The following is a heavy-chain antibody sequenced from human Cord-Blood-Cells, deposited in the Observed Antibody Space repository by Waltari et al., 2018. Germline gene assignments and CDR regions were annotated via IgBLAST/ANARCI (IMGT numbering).Heavy chain of an antibody. CDR1: GGSISSSSYY. Sequence: QLQLQESGPGLVKPSETLSLTCTVPGGSISSSSYYWGCIRQPPGMGLEWIGSIYYSGSTYYNPSLKSRVTISVDTSKNQFSLKLSSVTAADTAVYYCATGGSSIMGAFDIWGQGTMVTVSS. J-gene: IGHJ3*02. V-gene: IGHV4-39*01. CDR3: ATGGSSIMGAFDI. CDR2: IYYSGST. D-gene: IGHD6-6*01.